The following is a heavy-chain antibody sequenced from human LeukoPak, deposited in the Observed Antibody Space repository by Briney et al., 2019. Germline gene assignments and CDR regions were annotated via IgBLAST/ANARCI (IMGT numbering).Heavy chain of an antibody. Sequence: SETLSLTCTVSGGSISSYYWSWIRQPPGKGLEWIGYIYYSGSTNYNPSLKSRVTISVDTSKNQFSLKLSSVTAADTAVYYCARVDGYGDYFDYWGQGTLVTVSS. CDR3: ARVDGYGDYFDY. CDR1: GGSISSYY. CDR2: IYYSGST. D-gene: IGHD4-17*01. V-gene: IGHV4-59*08. J-gene: IGHJ4*02.